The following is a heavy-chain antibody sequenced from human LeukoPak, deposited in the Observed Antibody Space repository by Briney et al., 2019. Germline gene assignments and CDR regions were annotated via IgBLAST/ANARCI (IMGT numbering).Heavy chain of an antibody. CDR2: ISSSSSYT. V-gene: IGHV3-21*05. J-gene: IGHJ4*02. D-gene: IGHD3-9*01. CDR3: ASVHYDILTGYSDY. CDR1: GFTFSSYT. Sequence: GGSLRLSCAASGFTFSSYTMTWVRQAPGKGLEWVSYISSSSSYTNYADSVKGRFTISRDNAKNSLYLQMNSLRAEDTAVYYCASVHYDILTGYSDYWGQGTLVTVSS.